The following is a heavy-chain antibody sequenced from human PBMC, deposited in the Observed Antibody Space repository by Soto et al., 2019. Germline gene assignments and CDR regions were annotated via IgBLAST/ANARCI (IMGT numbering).Heavy chain of an antibody. CDR2: IIPIFGTA. J-gene: IGHJ3*02. Sequence: SVKVSCKASGGTFSSYAISWVRQAPGQGLEWMGGIIPIFGTANYAQKFQGRVTITADGSTSTAYMELSSLRSEDTAVYYCARVRKLVRDAFDIWGQGTMVTVSS. V-gene: IGHV1-69*13. CDR3: ARVRKLVRDAFDI. CDR1: GGTFSSYA. D-gene: IGHD6-13*01.